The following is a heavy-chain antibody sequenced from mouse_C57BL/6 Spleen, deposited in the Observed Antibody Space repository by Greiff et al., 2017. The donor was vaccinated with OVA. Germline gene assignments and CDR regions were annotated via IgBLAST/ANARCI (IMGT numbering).Heavy chain of an antibody. D-gene: IGHD1-1*01. CDR2: IHPNSGST. CDR3: APLPTTVVARDAMDY. V-gene: IGHV1-64*01. Sequence: QVQLKQPGAELVKPGASVKLSCKASGYTFTSYWMHWVKQRPGQGLEWIGMIHPNSGSTNYNEKFKSKATLTVDKSSSTAYMQLSSLTSEDSAVYYCAPLPTTVVARDAMDYWGQGTSVTVSS. CDR1: GYTFTSYW. J-gene: IGHJ4*01.